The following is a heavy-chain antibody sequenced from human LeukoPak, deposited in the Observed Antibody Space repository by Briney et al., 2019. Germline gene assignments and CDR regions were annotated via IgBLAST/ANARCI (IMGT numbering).Heavy chain of an antibody. V-gene: IGHV3-33*06. CDR2: IWYDGSIK. CDR3: AKSRGYYYEKSGPADY. CDR1: GFSFSSYG. Sequence: GGSLRLSCAASGFSFSSYGMHWVRQAPGKGLEWVAVIWYDGSIKYYGDSVKGRFTISKDNSKNTLYLQMNSLSAEDTAVYYCAKSRGYYYEKSGPADYWGQGTLVTVSS. J-gene: IGHJ4*02. D-gene: IGHD3-22*01.